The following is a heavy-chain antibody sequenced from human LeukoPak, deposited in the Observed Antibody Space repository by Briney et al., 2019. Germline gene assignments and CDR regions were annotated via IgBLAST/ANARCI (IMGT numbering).Heavy chain of an antibody. D-gene: IGHD1-26*01. Sequence: ASVKVSCKVSGYTLTELSMHWVRQAPGKGLEWMGGFDPEDGETIYAQKFQGRVTVTEDTSTDTAYMELSSLRSEDTAVYYCATTEGELTHFFDYWGQGTLVTVSS. J-gene: IGHJ4*02. CDR1: GYTLTELS. CDR2: FDPEDGET. CDR3: ATTEGELTHFFDY. V-gene: IGHV1-24*01.